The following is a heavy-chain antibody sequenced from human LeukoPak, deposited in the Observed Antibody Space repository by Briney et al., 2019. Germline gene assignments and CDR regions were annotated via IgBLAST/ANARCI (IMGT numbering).Heavy chain of an antibody. V-gene: IGHV4-59*10. D-gene: IGHD3-10*01. J-gene: IGHJ6*03. CDR3: AGSVLLWPPELSYYYMDV. CDR1: GGSFSGYY. CDR2: IYTSGST. Sequence: SETLSLTCAVYGGSFSGYYWSWIRQPAGKGLEWIGRIYTSGSTNYNPSLKSRVTISVDTSKNQFSLKLSSVTAADTAVYYCAGSVLLWPPELSYYYMDVWGKGTTVTISS.